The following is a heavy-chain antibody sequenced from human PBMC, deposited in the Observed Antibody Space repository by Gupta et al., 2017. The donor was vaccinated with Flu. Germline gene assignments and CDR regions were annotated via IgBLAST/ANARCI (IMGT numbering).Heavy chain of an antibody. J-gene: IGHJ6*03. CDR2: IFSNDEK. Sequence: QVTLKESGPVLVKPTETLTLTCTVSGVSLSNARMGVSWIRQPPGKALEWLAHIFSNDEKSYSTSLKSRLTISKDTSKSQVVSTMTNMDTVDTATYDCERTFYGSGSYSPYYYMDVGGKGTTVTVSS. D-gene: IGHD3-10*01. CDR3: ERTFYGSGSYSPYYYMDV. V-gene: IGHV2-26*01. CDR1: GVSLSNARMG.